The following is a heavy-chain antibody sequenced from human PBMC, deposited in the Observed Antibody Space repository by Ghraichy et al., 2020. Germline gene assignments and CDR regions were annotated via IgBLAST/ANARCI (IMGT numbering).Heavy chain of an antibody. Sequence: GGSLRLSCAASGFTFSSYAMHWVRQAPGKGLEWVAVISYDGSNKYYADSVKGRFTISRDNSKNTLYLQMNSLRAEDTAVYYCARDGFGEFHYYYYMDVWGKGTTVTVSS. J-gene: IGHJ6*03. CDR3: ARDGFGEFHYYYYMDV. CDR1: GFTFSSYA. V-gene: IGHV3-30-3*01. D-gene: IGHD3-10*01. CDR2: ISYDGSNK.